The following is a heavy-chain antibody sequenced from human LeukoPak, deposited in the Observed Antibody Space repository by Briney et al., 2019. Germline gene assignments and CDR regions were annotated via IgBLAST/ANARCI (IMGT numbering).Heavy chain of an antibody. CDR1: GFTFSDYY. Sequence: GGSLRLPCAASGFTFSDYYMTWIRQAPGKGLEWVSYISGGSSIHYADSVKGRFTISRDNAKNSLFLQMNSLRAEDTAVYYCARSQSFHDYWGQGTLVTVSS. CDR2: ISGGSSI. CDR3: ARSQSFHDY. J-gene: IGHJ4*02. V-gene: IGHV3-11*04. D-gene: IGHD1-26*01.